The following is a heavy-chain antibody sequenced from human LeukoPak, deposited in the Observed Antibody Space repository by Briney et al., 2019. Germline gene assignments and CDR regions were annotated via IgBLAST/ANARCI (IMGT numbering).Heavy chain of an antibody. Sequence: HSGGSLRLSGAASGFTFSSYSMNWFPQAPGKGRRGWSYISRISRTIDYADSVKGRFTTSRDNAKTSLYLQMNSLRAEATAVYYCARDIVALDQPAIDYWGQGTLVTVSS. J-gene: IGHJ4*02. V-gene: IGHV3-48*01. CDR3: ARDIVALDQPAIDY. CDR2: ISRISRTI. CDR1: GFTFSSYS. D-gene: IGHD5-12*01.